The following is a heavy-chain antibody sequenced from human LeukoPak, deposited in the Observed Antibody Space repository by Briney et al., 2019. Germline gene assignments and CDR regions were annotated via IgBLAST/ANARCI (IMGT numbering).Heavy chain of an antibody. CDR3: ARESGGDFDY. V-gene: IGHV3-21*01. Sequence: PGGSLRLSCAASGFTFSSYSMNCVRQAPGKGLEWVSSISSSSSYIYYADSVKGRFTISRDNAKNSLYLQMNSLRAEDTAVYYCARESGGDFDYWGQGTLVTVSS. CDR2: ISSSSSYI. J-gene: IGHJ4*02. CDR1: GFTFSSYS. D-gene: IGHD3-16*01.